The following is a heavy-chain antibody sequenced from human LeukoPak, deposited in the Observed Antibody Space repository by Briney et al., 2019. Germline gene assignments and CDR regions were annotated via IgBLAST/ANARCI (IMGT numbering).Heavy chain of an antibody. CDR1: GYTFTGYY. Sequence: GASVKVSCKASGYTFTGYYMHWVRQAPGQGLEWMGWINPNSGGTNYAQKFQGRVTMTRDTSISTAYMELSRLRSDDTAVYYCARFLRVGNYVWGSYRTGVNYFDYWGQGTLVTVSS. CDR2: INPNSGGT. CDR3: ARFLRVGNYVWGSYRTGVNYFDY. D-gene: IGHD3-16*02. J-gene: IGHJ4*02. V-gene: IGHV1-2*02.